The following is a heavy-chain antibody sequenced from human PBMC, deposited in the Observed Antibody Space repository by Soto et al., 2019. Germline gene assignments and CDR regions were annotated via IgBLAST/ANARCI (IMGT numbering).Heavy chain of an antibody. CDR1: GYTLTELS. V-gene: IGHV1-24*01. D-gene: IGHD6-13*01. CDR2: FDPEDGET. CDR3: ATDPRAGTRGGYYYYGMDV. J-gene: IGHJ6*02. Sequence: ASVKVSCKVSGYTLTELSMHWVRQAPGKGLEWMGGFDPEDGETIYAQKFQGRVTMTEDTSTDTAYMELSSLRSGDTAVYYCATDPRAGTRGGYYYYGMDVWGQGTTVTVSS.